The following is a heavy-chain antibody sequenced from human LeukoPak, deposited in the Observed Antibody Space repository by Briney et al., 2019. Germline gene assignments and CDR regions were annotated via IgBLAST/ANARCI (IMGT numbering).Heavy chain of an antibody. CDR1: GFTFSSYA. CDR2: ISGSGGST. V-gene: IGHV3-23*01. D-gene: IGHD3-16*01. J-gene: IGHJ6*03. CDR3: AKLGGSNYYYYYMDV. Sequence: PGGSLRPSCAASGFTFSSYAMSWVRQAPGKGLEWVSAISGSGGSTYYADSVKGRFTISRDNSKNTLYLQMNSLRAEDTAVYYCAKLGGSNYYYYYMDVWGKGTTVTVSS.